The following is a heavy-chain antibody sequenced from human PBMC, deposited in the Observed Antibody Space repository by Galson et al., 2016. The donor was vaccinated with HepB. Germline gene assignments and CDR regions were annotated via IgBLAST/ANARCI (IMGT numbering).Heavy chain of an antibody. J-gene: IGHJ1*01. CDR1: GFTFDDYA. CDR2: ISWNSGSI. Sequence: SLRLSCAASGFTFDDYAMHWVRQAPGKGLEWVSGISWNSGSIGYADSVKGRFTISRDNAKNSLYLQMNSLRAEDTALYYCANGRGYYDSSGYYFQHWGQGTLVTSPQ. D-gene: IGHD3-22*01. CDR3: ANGRGYYDSSGYYFQH. V-gene: IGHV3-9*01.